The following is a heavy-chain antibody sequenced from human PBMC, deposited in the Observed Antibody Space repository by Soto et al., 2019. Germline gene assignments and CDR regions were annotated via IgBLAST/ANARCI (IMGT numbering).Heavy chain of an antibody. CDR2: VSDDGVTK. CDR3: YSSGW. CDR1: GFTFGSFA. D-gene: IGHD6-19*01. J-gene: IGHJ4*02. Sequence: QVQLVESGGGVVQPGRSLRLSCAASGFTFGSFAMHWVRQAPGKGLEWVALVSDDGVTKYYADSVTGRFTISRDNSKNTLYLGMNSLRTEDTAVYYGYSSGWWGQGTLVTVSS. V-gene: IGHV3-30*04.